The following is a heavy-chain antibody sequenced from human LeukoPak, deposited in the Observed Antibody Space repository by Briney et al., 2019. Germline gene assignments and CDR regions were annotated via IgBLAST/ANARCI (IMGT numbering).Heavy chain of an antibody. CDR3: ARGLAAAGSYYFDY. J-gene: IGHJ4*02. CDR2: INHSGST. Sequence: SETLSLTCTVSGGSISSSSYYWGWIRQPPGKGLEWIGEINHSGSTNYNPSLKSRVTISVDTSKNQFSLKLSSVTAADTAVYYCARGLAAAGSYYFDYWGQGTLVTVSS. CDR1: GGSISSSSYY. V-gene: IGHV4-39*07. D-gene: IGHD6-13*01.